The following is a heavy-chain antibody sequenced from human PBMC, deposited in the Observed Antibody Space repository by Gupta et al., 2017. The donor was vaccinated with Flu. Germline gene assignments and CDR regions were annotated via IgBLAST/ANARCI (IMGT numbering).Heavy chain of an antibody. CDR1: GGSISSSTFY. Sequence: QLQLQESGPGLVKPSETLSLTCTVSGGSISSSTFYWGWIRQPPGKGLEWIATIHYSGITHYNPSLMSRITISVDTSKNQFSLKLSSVTAADTAVYYCARKPSTRGAYYYFDYWGQGTLVTVSS. D-gene: IGHD3-10*01. V-gene: IGHV4-39*01. CDR3: ARKPSTRGAYYYFDY. CDR2: IHYSGIT. J-gene: IGHJ4*02.